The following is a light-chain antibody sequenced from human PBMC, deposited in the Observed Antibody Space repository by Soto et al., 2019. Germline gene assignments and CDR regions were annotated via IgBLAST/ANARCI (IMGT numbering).Light chain of an antibody. CDR2: GAS. CDR1: QSISDT. Sequence: ETVMTQSPATLSVSPGGRDTLSCRASQSISDTLAWYQQKPGQAPRLLIHGASTRATGFPARFSGSGSGTDFTLTISSLQSEDFAIYYCQQYNNWPWTFGQGTKVEIK. J-gene: IGKJ1*01. V-gene: IGKV3-15*01. CDR3: QQYNNWPWT.